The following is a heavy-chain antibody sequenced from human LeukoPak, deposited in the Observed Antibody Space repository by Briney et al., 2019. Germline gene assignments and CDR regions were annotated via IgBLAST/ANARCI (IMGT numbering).Heavy chain of an antibody. CDR1: GFTFSSYA. D-gene: IGHD3-10*01. CDR2: ISGASGAT. Sequence: GGSLRLSCADSGFTFSSYAMTWVRQAPGKGLEWVSTISGASGATYYAGSVKGRFTISRDNSKNTLYLQMNSLRAEDTAVYYCATDPGYYGMDVWGQGTTVTVSS. CDR3: ATDPGYYGMDV. V-gene: IGHV3-23*01. J-gene: IGHJ6*02.